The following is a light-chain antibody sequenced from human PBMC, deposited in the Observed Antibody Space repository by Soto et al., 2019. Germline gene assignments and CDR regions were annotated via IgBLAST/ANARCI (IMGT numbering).Light chain of an antibody. V-gene: IGLV4-69*02. CDR2: LNSDGSH. Sequence: QPVLTQSPSASASLGASVKLTCTLSSGHSSYAIAWHQQQPEKGPRYLMKLNSDGSHSKGDGIPDRFSGSSSGAERYLTISSLQSEDEADYYCQTWGTGVVFGGGTKLTVI. J-gene: IGLJ2*01. CDR1: SGHSSYA. CDR3: QTWGTGVV.